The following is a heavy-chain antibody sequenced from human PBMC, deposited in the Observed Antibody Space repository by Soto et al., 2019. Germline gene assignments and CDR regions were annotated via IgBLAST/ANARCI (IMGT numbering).Heavy chain of an antibody. Sequence: SETLTLTCTASGDSINFYYLTWIRQPPGKGLEWIGYIKYSASTSYNPSPKRRLTISVDTSKNQISLKLTSVTDADTAVYYCVRETDQNWFDLWGQGILVTVSS. J-gene: IGHJ5*02. CDR3: VRETDQNWFDL. V-gene: IGHV4-59*01. CDR2: IKYSAST. CDR1: GDSINFYY.